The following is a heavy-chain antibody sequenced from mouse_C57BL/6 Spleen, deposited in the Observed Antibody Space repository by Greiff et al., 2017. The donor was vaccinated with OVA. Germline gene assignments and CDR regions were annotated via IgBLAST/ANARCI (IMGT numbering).Heavy chain of an antibody. Sequence: EVKLMESGGGLVKPGGSLKLSCAASGFTFSDYGMHWVRQAPEKGLEWVAYISSGSSTIYYADTVKGRFTISRDNAKNTLFLQMTSLRSEDTAMYYCARGDNYYYGSNWYFDVWGTGTTVTVSS. CDR2: ISSGSSTI. J-gene: IGHJ1*03. CDR3: ARGDNYYYGSNWYFDV. D-gene: IGHD1-1*01. V-gene: IGHV5-17*01. CDR1: GFTFSDYG.